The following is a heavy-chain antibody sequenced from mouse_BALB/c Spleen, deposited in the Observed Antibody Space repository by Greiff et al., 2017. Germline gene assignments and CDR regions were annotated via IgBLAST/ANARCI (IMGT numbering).Heavy chain of an antibody. J-gene: IGHJ2*01. CDR3: ATLYDGYSGFDY. CDR1: GYTFTSYW. D-gene: IGHD2-3*01. Sequence: VQLQQPGAELVKPGAPVKLSCKASGYTFTSYWMNWVKQRPGRGLEWIGRIDPSDSETHYNQKFKNKATLTVDKSSSTAYIQLSSLTSEDSAVSYCATLYDGYSGFDYWGQGTTLTVSS. CDR2: IDPSDSET. V-gene: IGHV1-69*02.